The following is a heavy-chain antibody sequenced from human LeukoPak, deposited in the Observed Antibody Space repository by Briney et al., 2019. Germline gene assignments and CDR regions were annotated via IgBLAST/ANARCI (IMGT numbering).Heavy chain of an antibody. Sequence: SETLSLTCAVYGGSFSGYYWSWIRQPPGKGLEWIGEINHSGSTNYNPSLKSRVTISVDTSKNQFSLKLSSVTAADTAVYYCARDYSSGWYGNGDYWGQGTLVTVSS. CDR1: GGSFSGYY. J-gene: IGHJ4*02. CDR2: INHSGST. CDR3: ARDYSSGWYGNGDY. D-gene: IGHD6-19*01. V-gene: IGHV4-34*01.